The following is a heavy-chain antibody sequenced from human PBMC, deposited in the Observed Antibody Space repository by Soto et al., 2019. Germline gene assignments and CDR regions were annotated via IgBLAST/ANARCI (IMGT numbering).Heavy chain of an antibody. Sequence: EVQLVESGGGLVQPGGSLRLSCAASGFTFRSYEMNWVRQAPGKGLEWVSYITSSGDPMYYADSVKGRITISRDNAKNSLYLQMNYLRAEDAAVYVCAREAASGWYGGSKRFGPCCQRTLATVSS. J-gene: IGHJ5*02. D-gene: IGHD6-19*01. CDR3: AREAASGWYGGSKRFGP. CDR2: ITSSGDPM. V-gene: IGHV3-48*03. CDR1: GFTFRSYE.